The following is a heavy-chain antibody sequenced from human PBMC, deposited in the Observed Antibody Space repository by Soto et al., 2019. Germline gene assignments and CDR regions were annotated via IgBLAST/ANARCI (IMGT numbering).Heavy chain of an antibody. CDR3: ARFTRGGGGGNYDFWSGYYSRRGVKPYYYYGMDV. CDR2: INHSGST. J-gene: IGHJ6*02. Sequence: SETLSLTCAVYGGSFSGYYWSWIRQPPGKGLEWIGEINHSGSTNYNPSLKSRVTISVDTSKNQFSLKLSSVTAADTAVYYCARFTRGGGGGNYDFWSGYYSRRGVKPYYYYGMDVWGQGTTVTVSS. D-gene: IGHD3-3*01. V-gene: IGHV4-34*01. CDR1: GGSFSGYY.